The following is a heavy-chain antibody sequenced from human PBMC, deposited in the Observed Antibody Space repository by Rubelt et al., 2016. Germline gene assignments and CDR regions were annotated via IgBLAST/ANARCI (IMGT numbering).Heavy chain of an antibody. CDR1: GGSMNSAGDH. V-gene: IGHV4-39*01. CDR3: ARHRAVGLFDS. CDR2: VNSGGGT. Sequence: QLQLEESGPGLVKPSETLSLICSVSGGSMNSAGDHWDWIRQSPGQKLEWLGNVNSGGGTYYNPSLRSRVSLFVDTSKNQFSLKLTSVTAADTALYYCARHRAVGLFDSWGQGTLVTVSS. D-gene: IGHD1-26*01. J-gene: IGHJ4*02.